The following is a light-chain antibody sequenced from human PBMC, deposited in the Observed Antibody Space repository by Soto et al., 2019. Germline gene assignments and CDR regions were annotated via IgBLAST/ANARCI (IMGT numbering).Light chain of an antibody. CDR3: SSYTSSSTPYV. CDR1: SSDVGGYNY. J-gene: IGLJ1*01. V-gene: IGLV2-14*01. Sequence: QSVLTQPASVSGSPGQSITISCTGTSSDVGGYNYVSWYQQHPGTAPKRMIYDVSNRPSGVSNRFSGSKSGNTASLTISGLLAEDEADYYCSSYTSSSTPYVFGTVTKVTVL. CDR2: DVS.